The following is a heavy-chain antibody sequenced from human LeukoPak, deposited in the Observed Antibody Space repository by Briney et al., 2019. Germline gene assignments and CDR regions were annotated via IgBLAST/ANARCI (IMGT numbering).Heavy chain of an antibody. CDR3: ARLNNSGYDWGYYFDY. CDR2: IYYSGST. J-gene: IGHJ4*02. D-gene: IGHD5-12*01. CDR1: GGSISSSSYY. V-gene: IGHV4-39*01. Sequence: LETLSLTCTVSGGSISSSSYYWGWIRQPPGKGLEWIGSIYYSGSTYYNPSLKSRVTISVDTSKNQFSLKLSSVTAADTAVYYCARLNNSGYDWGYYFDYWGQGTLVTVSS.